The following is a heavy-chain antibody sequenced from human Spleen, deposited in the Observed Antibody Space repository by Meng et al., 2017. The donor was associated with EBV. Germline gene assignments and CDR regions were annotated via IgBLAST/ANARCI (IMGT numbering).Heavy chain of an antibody. D-gene: IGHD5-12*01. Sequence: QNPCKESCPTPVKPTQTLTLTCNFPGISLNNRGVGVAWIRQPPGKALEWLAVIFWDADERYSPSLKNRLTITRDTSKSQVVLTMTSVDPVDTATYYCAHTVSGAGWFDTWGQGTLVTVSS. J-gene: IGHJ5*02. CDR1: GISLNNRGVG. V-gene: IGHV2-5*02. CDR3: AHTVSGAGWFDT. CDR2: IFWDADE.